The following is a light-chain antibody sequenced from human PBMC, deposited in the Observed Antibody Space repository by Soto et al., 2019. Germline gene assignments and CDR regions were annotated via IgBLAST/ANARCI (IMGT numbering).Light chain of an antibody. CDR2: DAS. CDR3: QQRSNWPPIT. J-gene: IGKJ5*01. Sequence: EIVLTQSPATLSLSPGERATLSCRASQSASSYLAGYQQKPGQAPRLLIYDASNRATGIPARFSGSGSGTDFTITISSLEPEDFAVYYCQQRSNWPPITFGQGTRLEIK. CDR1: QSASSY. V-gene: IGKV3-11*01.